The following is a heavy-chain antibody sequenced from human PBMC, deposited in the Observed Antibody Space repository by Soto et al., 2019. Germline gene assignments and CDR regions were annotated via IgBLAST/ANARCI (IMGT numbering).Heavy chain of an antibody. J-gene: IGHJ3*02. Sequence: GGSLRLSCAASGFTFSSYWMHWVRQAPGKGLVWVSRINSDGSSTSYADSVKGRFPISRDNAKNTLYLQMNSLRAEDTAVYYWARAWPSYDFWSGYGNDAFDIWGQGTMVTVSS. V-gene: IGHV3-74*01. CDR3: ARAWPSYDFWSGYGNDAFDI. CDR1: GFTFSSYW. D-gene: IGHD3-3*01. CDR2: INSDGSST.